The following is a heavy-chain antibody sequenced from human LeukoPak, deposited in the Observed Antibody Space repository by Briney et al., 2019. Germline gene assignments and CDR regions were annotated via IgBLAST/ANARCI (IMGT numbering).Heavy chain of an antibody. CDR1: GVSISSSSYY. V-gene: IGHV4-39*07. Sequence: SETLSLTCTVSGVSISSSSYYWGWIRQPPGKGLEWIGSIYYSGSTYYNPSLKSRVTISVDTSKNQFSLKLSSVTAADTAVYYCARGDIVATFDYWGQGTLVTVSS. CDR2: IYYSGST. J-gene: IGHJ4*02. D-gene: IGHD5-12*01. CDR3: ARGDIVATFDY.